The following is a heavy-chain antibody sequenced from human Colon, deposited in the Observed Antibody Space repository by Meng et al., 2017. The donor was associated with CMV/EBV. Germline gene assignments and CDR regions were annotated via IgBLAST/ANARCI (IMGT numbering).Heavy chain of an antibody. CDR3: ARDNVGYCSSTSCYAYNWFDP. D-gene: IGHD2-2*03. CDR1: YG. J-gene: IGHJ5*02. V-gene: IGHV1-18*01. Sequence: YGISWVRQATGQGLEWMGWISAYNGNTNYAQKLQGRVTMTTDTSTSTAYMELRSLRFGDTAVYYCARDNVGYCSSTSCYAYNWFDPWGQGTLVTVSS. CDR2: ISAYNGNT.